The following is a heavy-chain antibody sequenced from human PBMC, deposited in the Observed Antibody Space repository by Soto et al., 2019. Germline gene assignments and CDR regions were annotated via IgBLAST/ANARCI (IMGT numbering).Heavy chain of an antibody. Sequence: GGCRRLSGAASRCTFSSYSMNWVRQAPGKGLEWVSSMSCDRSNKYYADSVKGRFTISRDNSKNTLYLQMNSLIAEDTAVYYCARDKVDSSSWHSFYFDYWGQGTLVTVSS. V-gene: IGHV3-21*01. J-gene: IGHJ4*02. CDR3: ARDKVDSSSWHSFYFDY. CDR1: RCTFSSYS. D-gene: IGHD6-13*01. CDR2: MSCDRSNK.